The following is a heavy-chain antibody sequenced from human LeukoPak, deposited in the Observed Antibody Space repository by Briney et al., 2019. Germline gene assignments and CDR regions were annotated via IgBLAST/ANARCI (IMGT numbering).Heavy chain of an antibody. CDR3: ARVSQEEWTTVTTYFDY. Sequence: SETLSLTCAVYGGSFSGYYWSWIRQPPGKGLEWIGEINHSGSTNYNPSLKSRVTISVDTSKNQFSLKLSSVTAADTAVYYCARVSQEEWTTVTTYFDYWGQGTLVTVSS. D-gene: IGHD4-17*01. CDR1: GGSFSGYY. J-gene: IGHJ4*02. CDR2: INHSGST. V-gene: IGHV4-34*01.